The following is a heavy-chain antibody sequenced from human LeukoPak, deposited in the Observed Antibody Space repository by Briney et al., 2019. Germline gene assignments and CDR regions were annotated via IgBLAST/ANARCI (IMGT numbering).Heavy chain of an antibody. CDR1: GLSLSNSRLG. V-gene: IGHV2-5*01. J-gene: IGHJ5*02. D-gene: IGHD3-22*01. Sequence: EFGTTLVKPTQTLSLTCTFSGLSLSNSRLGVGWIRPPPGKALEWLPLIYWNDDKRYSPSLKSRLTIAKDTSKNQVVLTMTNMDPVDTATYYCAHRYYYDSSGYYYDDWFDPWGQGTLVTVSS. CDR2: IYWNDDK. CDR3: AHRYYYDSSGYYYDDWFDP.